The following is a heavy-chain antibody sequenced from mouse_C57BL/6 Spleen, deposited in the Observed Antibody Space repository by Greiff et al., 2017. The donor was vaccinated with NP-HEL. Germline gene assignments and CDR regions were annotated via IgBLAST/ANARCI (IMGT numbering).Heavy chain of an antibody. D-gene: IGHD2-3*01. J-gene: IGHJ1*03. Sequence: DVQLQESGPGLVKPSQSLSLTCSVTGYSITSGYYWNWIRQFPGNKLEWMGYISYDGSNNYNPSLKNRISITRDTSQNQFFLKLNSVTTEDTATYYCASEGLLPLYFDVWGTGTTVTVSS. CDR3: ASEGLLPLYFDV. CDR2: ISYDGSN. V-gene: IGHV3-6*01. CDR1: GYSITSGYY.